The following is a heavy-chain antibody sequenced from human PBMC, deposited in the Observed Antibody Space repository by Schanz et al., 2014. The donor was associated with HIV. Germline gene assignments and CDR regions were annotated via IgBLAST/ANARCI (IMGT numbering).Heavy chain of an antibody. CDR3: ARNPYQLLPFDS. D-gene: IGHD2-15*01. V-gene: IGHV1-2*02. Sequence: QVLLVQSEAEVKKPGASVKVSCKASGYSFTGYYIHWVRQAPGQGLEWMGWIKPNSGDTYYAQKFQGKVTMTRDTSITTASLELSRLRSDDTAVYFCARNPYQLLPFDSWGQGTLVTVSS. CDR1: GYSFTGYY. J-gene: IGHJ4*02. CDR2: IKPNSGDT.